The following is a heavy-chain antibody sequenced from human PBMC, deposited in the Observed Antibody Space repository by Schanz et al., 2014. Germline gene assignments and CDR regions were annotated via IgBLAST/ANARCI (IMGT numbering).Heavy chain of an antibody. D-gene: IGHD5-12*01. Sequence: QVQVVESGGGVVQPGRSLRLSCVASGFTFNNYGMHWVRQAPGKGLEWVANIGYDGSEKYYADSVKGRFTISRDNSQNTLYLQMNTLRTEDAAVYYCAKELNRRGGQTNFYYYYGMDVWGQGTTVTVSS. J-gene: IGHJ6*02. CDR2: IGYDGSEK. CDR1: GFTFNNYG. V-gene: IGHV3-30*02. CDR3: AKELNRRGGQTNFYYYYGMDV.